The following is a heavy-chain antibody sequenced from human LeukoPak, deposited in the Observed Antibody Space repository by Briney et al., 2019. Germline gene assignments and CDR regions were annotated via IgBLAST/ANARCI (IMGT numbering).Heavy chain of an antibody. V-gene: IGHV3-23*01. Sequence: PGGSLILSCAASGFIVSNYAMSWVRQVPGRGLEWVSTISSHGDSTYVADSVKGRFTIYRDNSKNTLYLQMNSLRAEDTAVYYCAKADDILTGYLDYWGQGALVTVSS. CDR1: GFIVSNYA. CDR3: AKADDILTGYLDY. J-gene: IGHJ4*02. CDR2: ISSHGDST. D-gene: IGHD3-9*01.